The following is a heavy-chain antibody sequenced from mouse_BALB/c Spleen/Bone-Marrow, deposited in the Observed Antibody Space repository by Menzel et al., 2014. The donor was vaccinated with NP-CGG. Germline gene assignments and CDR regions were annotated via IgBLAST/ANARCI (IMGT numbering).Heavy chain of an antibody. Sequence: QVHVKQSGAELAKPGASVKMSCKASGYTFTSYWMHWVKQRPGQGLEWIGYINPSTGYTEYNQKFKDKATLTADKSSSTVYMQLSSLTSEDSAVYYCAREGYDPWFAYWGQGTLVTVSA. J-gene: IGHJ3*01. D-gene: IGHD2-14*01. CDR1: GYTFTSYW. CDR3: AREGYDPWFAY. CDR2: INPSTGYT. V-gene: IGHV1-7*01.